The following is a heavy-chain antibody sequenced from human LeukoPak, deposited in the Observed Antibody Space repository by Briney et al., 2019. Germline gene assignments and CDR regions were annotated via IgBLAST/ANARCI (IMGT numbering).Heavy chain of an antibody. V-gene: IGHV3-23*01. CDR1: GFTFGSYA. D-gene: IGHD3-22*01. J-gene: IGHJ4*02. CDR2: ISGSGGST. CDR3: AKSLGRDSSGYYYASAYGY. Sequence: PGGSLRLSCAASGFTFGSYAMSWVRQAPGEGLEWVSAISGSGGSTYYADSVEGRFTISRDNSKNTLYLQMNSLRAEDTAVYYCAKSLGRDSSGYYYASAYGYWGQGTLVTVSS.